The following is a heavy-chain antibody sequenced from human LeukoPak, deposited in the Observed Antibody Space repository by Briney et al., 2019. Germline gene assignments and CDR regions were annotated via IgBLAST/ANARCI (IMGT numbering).Heavy chain of an antibody. Sequence: ASVKVSCKASGYTFTGYYMHWVRQAPGQGLEWMGWINPNSGGTNYAQKFQGRVTMTRDTSISTAYMELSRLRSDDTAVYYCATFMVRGVIIVDCWGQGTLVTVSS. V-gene: IGHV1-2*02. CDR3: ATFMVRGVIIVDC. CDR1: GYTFTGYY. CDR2: INPNSGGT. J-gene: IGHJ4*02. D-gene: IGHD3-10*01.